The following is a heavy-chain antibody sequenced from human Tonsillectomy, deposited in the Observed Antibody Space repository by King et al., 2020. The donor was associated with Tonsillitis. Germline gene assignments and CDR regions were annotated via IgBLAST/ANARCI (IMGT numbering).Heavy chain of an antibody. J-gene: IGHJ5*02. CDR3: TRSQAGSNWFDP. CDR1: GFSLSTDEMR. CDR2: IDWDDEK. Sequence: TLKESGPALVKPTQTLTLTCTFSGFSLSTDEMRVSWVRQPPGKALEWLARIDWDDEKFYSTSRKTRLTISRDTSKNQVVLRMTNMDPGDTATYYCTRSQAGSNWFDPWGRGTLVTVSS. V-gene: IGHV2-70*04.